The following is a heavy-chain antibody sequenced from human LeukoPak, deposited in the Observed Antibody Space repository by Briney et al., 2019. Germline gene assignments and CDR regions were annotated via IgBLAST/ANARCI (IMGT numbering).Heavy chain of an antibody. V-gene: IGHV3-9*03. CDR1: GFTFDDYA. D-gene: IGHD2-15*01. Sequence: PGGSLRLSCAASGFTFDDYAMHWVRRAPGKGLEWVSGISWNSGSIGYADSVKGRFTISRDNAKNSLYLQMNSLRAEDMALYYCAKDIGRYCSGGSCYDYWGQGTLVTVSS. CDR2: ISWNSGSI. J-gene: IGHJ4*02. CDR3: AKDIGRYCSGGSCYDY.